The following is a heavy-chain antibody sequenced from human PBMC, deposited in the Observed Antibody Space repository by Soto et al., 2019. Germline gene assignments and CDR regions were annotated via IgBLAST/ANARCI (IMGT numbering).Heavy chain of an antibody. J-gene: IGHJ4*02. D-gene: IGHD2-2*01. CDR2: IVVGSGNT. CDR3: VLCTTTSCYGKFDY. Sequence: SVKVSCKASGFTFSNSAIQWMRQARGERLEWIGWIVVGSGNTNYAQKIQERVTIIRDMSTSTAYMELSSLTSEDTAVYYCVLCTTTSCYGKFDYWGQGTLVTVSS. V-gene: IGHV1-58*02. CDR1: GFTFSNSA.